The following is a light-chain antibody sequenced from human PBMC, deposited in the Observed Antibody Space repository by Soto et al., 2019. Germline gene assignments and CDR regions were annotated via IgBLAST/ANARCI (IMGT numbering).Light chain of an antibody. Sequence: GDRVTITFRASQTISRWLDWYQQKPGKAPKLLIYHASSLQSGVPSRFRGSGSGTDFTLTISSLQPDDVEYYYCQHYYGYSPTFGGGTKVDIK. J-gene: IGKJ4*01. CDR1: QTISRW. CDR2: HAS. CDR3: QHYYGYSPT. V-gene: IGKV1-5*01.